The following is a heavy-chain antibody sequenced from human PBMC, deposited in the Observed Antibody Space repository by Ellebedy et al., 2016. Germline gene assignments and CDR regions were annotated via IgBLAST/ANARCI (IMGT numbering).Heavy chain of an antibody. CDR2: IVVGSSNT. Sequence: SVKVSXXASGFTLSSSSVQWLRQARGQRLEWIGWIVVGSSNTNYARKFQERVTFTRDMPTSTAYMELSSLRSEDTAVYYCAADVGYVWGQGTTVTVSS. V-gene: IGHV1-58*01. J-gene: IGHJ6*02. D-gene: IGHD3-10*01. CDR1: GFTLSSSS. CDR3: AADVGYV.